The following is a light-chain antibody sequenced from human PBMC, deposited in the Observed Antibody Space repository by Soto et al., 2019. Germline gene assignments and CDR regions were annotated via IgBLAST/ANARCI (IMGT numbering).Light chain of an antibody. V-gene: IGLV1-40*01. CDR1: SSNIGAGYD. Sequence: QAVVTQPPSVSGSPGQRVTISCTWSSSNIGAGYDVHWYQQLPGTAPKLLIYGNSNRPSGVPDRFSGAKSGTSASLDITGLQAGDEADYYCQSYDSSLSGWKVFGGGTKLTVL. J-gene: IGLJ2*01. CDR2: GNS. CDR3: QSYDSSLSGWKV.